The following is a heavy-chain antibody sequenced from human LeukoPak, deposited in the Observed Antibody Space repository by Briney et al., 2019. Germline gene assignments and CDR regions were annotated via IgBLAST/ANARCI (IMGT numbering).Heavy chain of an antibody. V-gene: IGHV4-59*01. CDR2: IYYSGST. CDR1: GGSISSYY. D-gene: IGHD2-8*02. CDR3: ARDRRGTGNSFDY. Sequence: PSETLSLTCTVSGGSISSYYWSWIRQPPGKGLEWIGYIYYSGSTNYNPSLKSRVTISVDTSKNQFSLKLSSVTAADSALYYCARDRRGTGNSFDYWGQGTLVTVSS. J-gene: IGHJ4*02.